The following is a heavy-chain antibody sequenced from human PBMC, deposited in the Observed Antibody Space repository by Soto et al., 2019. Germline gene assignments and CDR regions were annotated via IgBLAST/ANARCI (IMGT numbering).Heavy chain of an antibody. D-gene: IGHD6-13*01. CDR2: IYYSGST. J-gene: IGHJ1*01. Sequence: PSETLSLTCTVSGGSISSYYWSWIRQPPGKGLEWIGYIYYSGSTNYNPSLKSRVTISVDTSKNQFSLKLSSVTAADTAVYYCARGDSSSWQQYFQHWGQGTLVTVSS. V-gene: IGHV4-59*01. CDR1: GGSISSYY. CDR3: ARGDSSSWQQYFQH.